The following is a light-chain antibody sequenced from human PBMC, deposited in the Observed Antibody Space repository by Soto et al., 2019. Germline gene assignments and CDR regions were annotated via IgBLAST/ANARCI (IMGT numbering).Light chain of an antibody. CDR1: QSVSSN. J-gene: IGKJ3*01. CDR3: QQYNKWPLT. Sequence: EIVMTQFPATLSVSPGERATLSCRASQSVSSNLAWYQQKVGQPPRLLMYAASTRATGIPARFSGSGSGTEFTLTISSLQSADFATYHCQQYNKWPLTFGPGTKVDIK. V-gene: IGKV3-15*01. CDR2: AAS.